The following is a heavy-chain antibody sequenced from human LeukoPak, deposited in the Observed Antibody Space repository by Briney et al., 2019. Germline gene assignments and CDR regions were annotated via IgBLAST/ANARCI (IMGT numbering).Heavy chain of an antibody. J-gene: IGHJ4*02. CDR2: IWYDGSNK. CDR1: GFTFSSYG. CDR3: AKDLSSSWTFDY. V-gene: IGHV3-30*02. Sequence: SGGSLRLSCAASGFTFSSYGMHWVRQAPGKGLEWVAVIWYDGSNKYYADSVKGRFTISRDNSKNTLYLQMNSLRAEDAAFYYCAKDLSSSWTFDYWGQGTLVTVSS. D-gene: IGHD6-13*01.